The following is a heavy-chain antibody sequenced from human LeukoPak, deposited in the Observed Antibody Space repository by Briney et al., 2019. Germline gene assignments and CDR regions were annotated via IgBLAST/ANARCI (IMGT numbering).Heavy chain of an antibody. CDR3: ARELSPYYFDY. J-gene: IGHJ4*02. Sequence: PGGSLRLSCAASGFSFSISDMSWVRQAPGKGLEWVSGISGSGRSTYHADSVKGRFTISRDNSKNTLYLQMSSLRAEDTAVYYCARELSPYYFDYWGQGTLVTVSS. CDR1: GFSFSISD. V-gene: IGHV3-23*01. CDR2: ISGSGRST.